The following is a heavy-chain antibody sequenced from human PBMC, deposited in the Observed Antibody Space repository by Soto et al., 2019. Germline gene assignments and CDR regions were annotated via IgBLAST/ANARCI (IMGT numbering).Heavy chain of an antibody. CDR3: ARALRITMIVVVITDTYYYYGMDV. D-gene: IGHD3-22*01. Sequence: SVKVSCKASGGTFSSYAISWVRQAPGQGLEWMGGIIPIFGTANYAQKFQGRVTITADESTSTAYMELSSLRSEDTAVYYCARALRITMIVVVITDTYYYYGMDVWGQGTKVTVSS. CDR2: IIPIFGTA. CDR1: GGTFSSYA. J-gene: IGHJ6*02. V-gene: IGHV1-69*13.